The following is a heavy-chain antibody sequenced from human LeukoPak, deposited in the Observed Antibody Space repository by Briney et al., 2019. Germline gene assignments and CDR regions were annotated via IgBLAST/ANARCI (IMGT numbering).Heavy chain of an antibody. Sequence: GGSLRLSCAASGFTVSSNYMSWVRQAPGKGLEWVSVIYSGGSTYYADSVKGRFTISRDNSMNTLYLQMNSLRPEDTAVYYCAKDLDTTALDYWGQGTLVTVSS. D-gene: IGHD4-17*01. CDR3: AKDLDTTALDY. CDR2: IYSGGST. V-gene: IGHV3-66*02. J-gene: IGHJ4*02. CDR1: GFTVSSNY.